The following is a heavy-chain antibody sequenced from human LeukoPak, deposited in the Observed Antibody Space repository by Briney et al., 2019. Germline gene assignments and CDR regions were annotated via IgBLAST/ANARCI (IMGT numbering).Heavy chain of an antibody. Sequence: GGSLRLSCVASGFTFGTHAMSWVRQVPGKGLEWVSGIGRGSITYYSDSVKGRFTISRDNSKNTLYLQMNSLRVEDTAVYYCARRHTSGWYIDYWGQGTLVTVSS. J-gene: IGHJ4*02. CDR1: GFTFGTHA. CDR2: IGRGSIT. D-gene: IGHD6-19*01. V-gene: IGHV3-23*01. CDR3: ARRHTSGWYIDY.